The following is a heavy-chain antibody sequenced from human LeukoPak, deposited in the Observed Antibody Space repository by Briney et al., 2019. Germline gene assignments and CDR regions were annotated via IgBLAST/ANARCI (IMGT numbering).Heavy chain of an antibody. D-gene: IGHD6-19*01. CDR1: GYTFTSRD. CDR2: MNPNSGNT. V-gene: IGHV1-8*01. Sequence: VASVKVSCKASGYTFTSRDINWVRQATGQGLEWMGWMNPNSGNTGYGQSFQGRITMTRDISIGTAYMELSNLTSEDTAIYYCTRGSSGRRDNWGQGTLVTVSA. J-gene: IGHJ4*02. CDR3: TRGSSGRRDN.